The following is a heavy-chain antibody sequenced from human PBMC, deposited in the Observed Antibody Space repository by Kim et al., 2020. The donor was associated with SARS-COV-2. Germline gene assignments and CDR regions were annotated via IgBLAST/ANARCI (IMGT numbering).Heavy chain of an antibody. V-gene: IGHV3-9*01. CDR3: AKENSSKVYYYGMDV. CDR2: ISWNSGSI. D-gene: IGHD5-18*01. Sequence: GGSLRLSCAASGFTFDDYAMHWVRQAPGKGLEWVSGISWNSGSIGYADSVKGRFTISRDNAKNSLYLQMNSLRAEDTALYYCAKENSSKVYYYGMDVWGQGTTVTVSS. J-gene: IGHJ6*02. CDR1: GFTFDDYA.